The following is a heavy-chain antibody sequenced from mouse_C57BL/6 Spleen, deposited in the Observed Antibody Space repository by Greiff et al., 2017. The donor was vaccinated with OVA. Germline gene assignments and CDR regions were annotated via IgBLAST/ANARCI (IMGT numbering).Heavy chain of an antibody. J-gene: IGHJ2*01. V-gene: IGHV1-64*01. D-gene: IGHD1-1*01. CDR1: GYTFTSYW. CDR3: ASTVVARSYYFDY. Sequence: VQLQQPGAELVKPGASVKLSCKASGYTFTSYWMHLVKQRPGQGLEWIGMIHPNSGSTNYNEKFKSKATLTVDKSSSTAYMQLSSLTSEDSAVYYCASTVVARSYYFDYWGQGTTLTVSS. CDR2: IHPNSGST.